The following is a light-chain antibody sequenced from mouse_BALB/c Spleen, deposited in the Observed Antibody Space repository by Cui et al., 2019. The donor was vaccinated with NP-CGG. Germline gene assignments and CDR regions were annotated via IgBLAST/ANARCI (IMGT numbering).Light chain of an antibody. CDR1: TGAVTTRNY. CDR3: ALWYSNHWV. J-gene: IGLJ1*01. Sequence: PFVTQDSAPTTSPGETVTLTCRSSTGAVTTRNYANWVQEKPDHLFTGLIGGTNNRAPGVPARFSGSLIGDKAALTITGAQTEDEAIYFCALWYSNHWVFGGGTKLTVL. CDR2: GTN. V-gene: IGLV1*01.